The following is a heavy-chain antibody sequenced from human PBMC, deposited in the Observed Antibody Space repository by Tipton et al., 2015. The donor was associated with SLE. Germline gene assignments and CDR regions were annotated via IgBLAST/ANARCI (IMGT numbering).Heavy chain of an antibody. CDR1: GFTFNIHG. Sequence: GSLRLSCAASGFTFNIHGMMWVRQAPGKGLEWVSVIYRGGGTYYADSVKGRFTISRDNSKNTLYLQMNSLRAEDTAVYYCVKDITHDIVYQFEQWGQGTLVTVSS. J-gene: IGHJ4*02. CDR3: VKDITHDIVYQFEQ. CDR2: IYRGGGT. D-gene: IGHD5/OR15-5a*01. V-gene: IGHV3-53*01.